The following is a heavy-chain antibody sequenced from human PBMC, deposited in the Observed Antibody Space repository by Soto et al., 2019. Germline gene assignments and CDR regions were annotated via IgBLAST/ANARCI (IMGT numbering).Heavy chain of an antibody. Sequence: EVQLVESGGGLVQPGGSLRLSCAASGFTFGSHWMHWVRQAPGKGLVYVSRISSGGTTTNYAESMKGRFTISRDNARNTLYLQMNSLRVEDTAVYYCARFGTSYDTSGFLYWGQGTPVTVSS. CDR1: GFTFGSHW. D-gene: IGHD3-22*01. CDR2: ISSGGTTT. CDR3: ARFGTSYDTSGFLY. J-gene: IGHJ4*02. V-gene: IGHV3-74*01.